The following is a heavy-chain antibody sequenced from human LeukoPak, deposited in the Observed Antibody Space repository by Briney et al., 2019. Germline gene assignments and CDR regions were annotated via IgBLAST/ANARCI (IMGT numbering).Heavy chain of an antibody. Sequence: ASVKVSCEASGYTFTTYGMNWVRQAPGQGLEWMGWINTNTGNPTYAQGFTGRFVFSLDTSVSTAYLQIGSLKAEDTAVYYCARGQANGSGSYLHKDAFDIWGQGTMVTVSS. J-gene: IGHJ3*02. V-gene: IGHV7-4-1*01. CDR2: INTNTGNP. CDR1: GYTFTTYG. D-gene: IGHD3-10*01. CDR3: ARGQANGSGSYLHKDAFDI.